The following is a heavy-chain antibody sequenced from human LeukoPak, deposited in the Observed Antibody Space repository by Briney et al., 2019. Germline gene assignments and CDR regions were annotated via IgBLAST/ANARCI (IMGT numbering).Heavy chain of an antibody. CDR3: ARGRYYYDSSGYRPLRY. CDR2: ISAYNGST. J-gene: IGHJ4*02. CDR1: GYTFTSYG. D-gene: IGHD3-22*01. Sequence: GASVKVSCKASGYTFTSYGISWVRQAPGQGLEWMGWISAYNGSTNYAQKLQGRVTMTTGTSTSTAYMELRSLRSDDTAVYYCARGRYYYDSSGYRPLRYWGQGTLVTVSS. V-gene: IGHV1-18*01.